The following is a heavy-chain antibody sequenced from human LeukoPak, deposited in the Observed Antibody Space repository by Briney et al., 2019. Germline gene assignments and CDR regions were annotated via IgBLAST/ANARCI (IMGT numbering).Heavy chain of an antibody. CDR2: ISYDGSNK. J-gene: IGHJ4*02. D-gene: IGHD4-23*01. CDR1: GFTFSSYA. Sequence: GGSLRLSCAASGFTFSSYAMHWVRQAPGKGLEWVAVISYDGSNKYYADSVKGRLTISRDNSKNTLYLQMNSLRAEDTAVYYCARVSMAPGGGSDYWGQGTLVTVSS. CDR3: ARVSMAPGGGSDY. V-gene: IGHV3-30-3*01.